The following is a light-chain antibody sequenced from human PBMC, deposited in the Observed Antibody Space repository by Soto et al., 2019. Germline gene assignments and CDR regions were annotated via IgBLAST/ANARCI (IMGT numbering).Light chain of an antibody. V-gene: IGKV3-11*01. J-gene: IGKJ5*01. CDR3: QQRSNWPPAIT. Sequence: EIVLTQSPGTLSLSPGERATLSCRASQSVSNYLAWYQQKPGQAPRLLIYAASSRAAGIPARFSGSGSGTDFTLTISSLEPEDFAVYYCQQRSNWPPAITFGQGTRLEMK. CDR1: QSVSNY. CDR2: AAS.